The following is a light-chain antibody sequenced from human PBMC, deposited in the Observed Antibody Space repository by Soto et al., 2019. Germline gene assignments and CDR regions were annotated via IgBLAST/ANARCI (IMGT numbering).Light chain of an antibody. Sequence: QSALTQPPSVSGAPGQRVTISCTGSSSNIGAGYDVHWYQQLPGTAPKLLIYGNSNRPSGVPDRFSGSKSGTSASLAITGLQAEDEADYYCQSYDSSLSLGFGTGTKLTVL. J-gene: IGLJ1*01. CDR2: GNS. CDR3: QSYDSSLSLG. V-gene: IGLV1-40*01. CDR1: SSNIGAGYD.